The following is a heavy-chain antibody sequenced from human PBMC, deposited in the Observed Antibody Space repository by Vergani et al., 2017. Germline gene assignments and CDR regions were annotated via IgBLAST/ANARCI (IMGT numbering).Heavy chain of an antibody. CDR1: GGSFSGYY. Sequence: QVQLQQWGAGLLKPSETLSLTCAVYGGSFSGYYWSWIRQPPGKGLEWIGEINHSGSTNYNPSLKSRVTISVDTSKNQFSLKLSSVTAADTAVYYCARVRLLLLYYSYGMDVWGQGTTVTVSS. D-gene: IGHD2-15*01. J-gene: IGHJ6*02. CDR3: ARVRLLLLYYSYGMDV. CDR2: INHSGST. V-gene: IGHV4-34*01.